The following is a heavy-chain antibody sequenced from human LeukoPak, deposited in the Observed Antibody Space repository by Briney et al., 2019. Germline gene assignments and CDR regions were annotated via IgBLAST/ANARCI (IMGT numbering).Heavy chain of an antibody. V-gene: IGHV1-24*01. J-gene: IGHJ4*02. Sequence: GASVKVSCKVSGYTLTELSMHWVRQAPGKGLEWMGGFDPEDGETIYAQKFQGRVTMTEDTSTDTAYMELSSLRSEDTAVYYCATSITELRYFDWRYGGIDYWGQGTLVTVSS. D-gene: IGHD3-9*01. CDR2: FDPEDGET. CDR1: GYTLTELS. CDR3: ATSITELRYFDWRYGGIDY.